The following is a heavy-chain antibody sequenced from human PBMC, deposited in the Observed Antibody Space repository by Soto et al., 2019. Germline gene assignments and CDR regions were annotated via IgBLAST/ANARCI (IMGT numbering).Heavy chain of an antibody. Sequence: GGSLRLSCAASGFTFSSYGMHWVRQAPGKGLEWVAVISYDGSNKYYADSVKGRFTISRDNSKNTLYLQMNSLRAEDTAVYYCAKARAIAARDQVYFQHWGQGTLVTVSS. V-gene: IGHV3-30*18. CDR3: AKARAIAARDQVYFQH. J-gene: IGHJ1*01. CDR2: ISYDGSNK. D-gene: IGHD6-6*01. CDR1: GFTFSSYG.